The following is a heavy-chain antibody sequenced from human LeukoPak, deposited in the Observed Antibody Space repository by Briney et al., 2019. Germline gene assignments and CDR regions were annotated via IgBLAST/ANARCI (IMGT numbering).Heavy chain of an antibody. J-gene: IGHJ3*01. CDR1: GYTFSNYA. CDR2: INTNTGNP. Sequence: ASVKVSCNASGYTFSNYAMNWVRQAPGQGLEWMGWINTNTGNPTYAQGFTGRFVFSLDTSVSTAYLQISSLKAEDTAVYYCARDLRVLTTGIPGDAFDFWGQGTMVTVSS. V-gene: IGHV7-4-1*02. CDR3: ARDLRVLTTGIPGDAFDF. D-gene: IGHD4/OR15-4a*01.